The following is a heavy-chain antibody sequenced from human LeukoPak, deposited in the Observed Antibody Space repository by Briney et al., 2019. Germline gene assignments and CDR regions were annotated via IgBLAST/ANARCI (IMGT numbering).Heavy chain of an antibody. Sequence: PSGTLSLTCTVSGGSISSHHWSWIRQPPGKGLEWMGYIYYSGSTNYNPPLQSRVTISVDTSKNQYSLKLSSVTAADTDVYYCARDYIGSGYSSSHNWFDPWGQGTLVTVSS. V-gene: IGHV4-59*11. CDR3: ARDYIGSGYSSSHNWFDP. J-gene: IGHJ5*02. D-gene: IGHD6-6*01. CDR1: GGSISSHH. CDR2: IYYSGST.